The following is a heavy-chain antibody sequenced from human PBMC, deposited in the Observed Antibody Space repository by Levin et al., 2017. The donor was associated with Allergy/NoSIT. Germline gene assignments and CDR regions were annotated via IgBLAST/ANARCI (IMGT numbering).Heavy chain of an antibody. J-gene: IGHJ6*03. CDR2: IYRGGTT. D-gene: IGHD3-10*01. CDR1: GFTFSSNY. CDR3: SRRYYGLGTYYMDV. V-gene: IGHV3-66*01. Sequence: GGSLRLSCAASGFTFSSNYMSWVRQAPGKGLEWVSLIYRGGTTYYAAPVKGRFTISRDNSNNTLHLQMNSLRAEDPAVYYCSRRYYGLGTYYMDVWGTGTTVTVAS.